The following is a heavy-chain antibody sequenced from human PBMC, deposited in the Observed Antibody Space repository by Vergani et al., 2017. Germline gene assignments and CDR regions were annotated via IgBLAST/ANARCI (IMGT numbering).Heavy chain of an antibody. D-gene: IGHD3-22*01. Sequence: LSASPGGLLPPPAPPPTLCAASGFTFRSYAMSWVRQAPGKGLEWVSTISYSGGSTNYVDSVKGRFTIARANSKNTVYLQMNSLRAEDTAVYYGAKEPDTALRVYWGQGTQVTVSS. CDR2: ISYSGGST. J-gene: IGHJ4*02. CDR3: AKEPDTALRVY. CDR1: GFTFRSYA. V-gene: IGHV3-23*01.